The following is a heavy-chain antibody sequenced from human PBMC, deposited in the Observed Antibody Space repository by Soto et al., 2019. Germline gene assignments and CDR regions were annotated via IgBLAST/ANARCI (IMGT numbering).Heavy chain of an antibody. D-gene: IGHD4-17*01. Sequence: QVQLVESGGGVVQPGRSLRLSCAASGFTFSSYGMHWVRQAPGKGLEWVAVIWYDGSNKYYADSVKGRFTISRDNSKNTLYLQMNSLRAEDTAVYYCARFSHDYGVYVGYYGMDVWGQGTTVTVSS. V-gene: IGHV3-33*01. J-gene: IGHJ6*02. CDR3: ARFSHDYGVYVGYYGMDV. CDR2: IWYDGSNK. CDR1: GFTFSSYG.